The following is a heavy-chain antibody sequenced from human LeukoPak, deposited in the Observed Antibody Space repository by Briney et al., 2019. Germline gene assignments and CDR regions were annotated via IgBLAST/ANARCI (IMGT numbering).Heavy chain of an antibody. CDR1: GFTFSNYD. D-gene: IGHD2-8*01. J-gene: IGHJ4*02. CDR2: IWYDGSNK. V-gene: IGHV3-33*01. Sequence: GESLKISCAVSGFTFSNYDMHWVRQAPGKGLEWVAVIWYDGSNKYYADSVKGRFTISRDNSKNTLYLQMNTLRAEDTAVYYCARDPGGVVYFDYWGQGTLVTVSS. CDR3: ARDPGGVVYFDY.